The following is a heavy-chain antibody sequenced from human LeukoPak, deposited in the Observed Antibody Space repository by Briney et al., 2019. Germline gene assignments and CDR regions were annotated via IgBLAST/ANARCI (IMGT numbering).Heavy chain of an antibody. CDR1: GGSIISGGYY. Sequence: PSQPLSITCTVSGGSIISGGYYCSCIRPSPGKGLGWVVYIYHSGSTYYKPYLKSRVTIPVDTSKNQFSLKLSSVTAAVTAVYYGAGSPVSKPTGHYFDYWSQGTLVTVPS. CDR3: AGSPVSKPTGHYFDY. CDR2: IYHSGST. J-gene: IGHJ4*02. V-gene: IGHV4-31*03. D-gene: IGHD2-2*01.